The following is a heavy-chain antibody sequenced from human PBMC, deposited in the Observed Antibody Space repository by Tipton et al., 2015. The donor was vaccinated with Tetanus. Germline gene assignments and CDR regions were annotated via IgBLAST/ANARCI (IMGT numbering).Heavy chain of an antibody. CDR3: AREGDGSSSEFDY. Sequence: QLVQSGAEVKKPGASVKVSCKTSGYTFTHYYLHWVRQAPGQGLEWMGMIYPSDGSTSYAQKFQGRVTMTRDTSISTAYMELSRVTSDDTAVYFCAREGDGSSSEFDYWGQGTLVTVSA. CDR1: GYTFTHYY. CDR2: IYPSDGST. V-gene: IGHV1-46*01. J-gene: IGHJ4*02. D-gene: IGHD6-6*01.